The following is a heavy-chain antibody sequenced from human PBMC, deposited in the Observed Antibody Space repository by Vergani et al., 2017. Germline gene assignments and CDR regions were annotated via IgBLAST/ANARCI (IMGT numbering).Heavy chain of an antibody. CDR2: IYYSGST. J-gene: IGHJ5*02. CDR1: GGSISSYY. D-gene: IGHD1-1*01. V-gene: IGHV4-59*01. CDR3: ARESRYNWNDPPGFDP. Sequence: QVQLQESGPGLVKPSETLSLTCTVSGGSISSYYWSWIRQPPGKGLEWIGYIYYSGSTNYNPSLKSRVTISVDTSKNQFSLKLSSVTAADTAVYYCARESRYNWNDPPGFDPWGQGTLVTVSS.